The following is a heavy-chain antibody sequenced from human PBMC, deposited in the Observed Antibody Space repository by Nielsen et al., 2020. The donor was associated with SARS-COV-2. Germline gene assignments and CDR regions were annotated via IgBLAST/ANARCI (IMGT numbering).Heavy chain of an antibody. V-gene: IGHV3-30*18. CDR3: AKITATGELLAQTTDYYYGMDV. Sequence: WIRQPPGKGPEWVAVILYDESGKYYADSVKGRFTISRDNSKNTLYLQMNSLRAEDTAVYYCAKITATGELLAQTTDYYYGMDVWGQGTTVTVSS. CDR2: ILYDESGK. J-gene: IGHJ6*02. D-gene: IGHD3-10*01.